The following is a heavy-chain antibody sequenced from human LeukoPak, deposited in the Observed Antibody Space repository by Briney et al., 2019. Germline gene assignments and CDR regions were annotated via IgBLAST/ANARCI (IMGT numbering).Heavy chain of an antibody. D-gene: IGHD3-10*01. V-gene: IGHV4-59*01. Sequence: KSSETLSLTCTVSGGSISSYYWSWIRQPPGKGLEWIGYIYYSGSTNYNPSLKSRVTISVDTSKNQFSLKLSSVTAADTAVCYCARGEALVRGYGMDVWGQGTTVTVSS. J-gene: IGHJ6*02. CDR2: IYYSGST. CDR3: ARGEALVRGYGMDV. CDR1: GGSISSYY.